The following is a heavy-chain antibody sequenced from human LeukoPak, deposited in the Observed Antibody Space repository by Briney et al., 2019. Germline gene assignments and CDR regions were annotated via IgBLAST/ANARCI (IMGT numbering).Heavy chain of an antibody. CDR1: GFTFSSYE. D-gene: IGHD3-22*01. J-gene: IGHJ3*02. CDR2: ISSGGNVE. Sequence: GGSLRLSCAASGFTFSSYEMNWVRQAPGKGLEWVAHISSGGNVEYYLDSVRGRFTMSRDNAKSLLFLQMNSLRAEDTAVYYCAKGTNVGQIGVEYDASEIWGQGTMVTVSS. CDR3: AKGTNVGQIGVEYDASEI. V-gene: IGHV3-48*03.